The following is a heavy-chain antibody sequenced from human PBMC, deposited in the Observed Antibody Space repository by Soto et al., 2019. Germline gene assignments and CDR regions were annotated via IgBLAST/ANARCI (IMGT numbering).Heavy chain of an antibody. V-gene: IGHV3-21*01. Sequence: EVQLVDSGGGLVRPGGSLRLSCAASGFTFSDYSMNWVRQAPGKGLEWVSSISSGRNYIYYADSLKGRFTISRDKAKNSLYLQMNSLRAQDTAVYYCARDMALYCCGTTCYQSRLVGSFYGTDVWCQGTTITVSS. J-gene: IGHJ6*02. CDR3: ARDMALYCCGTTCYQSRLVGSFYGTDV. D-gene: IGHD2-2*01. CDR1: GFTFSDYS. CDR2: ISSGRNYI.